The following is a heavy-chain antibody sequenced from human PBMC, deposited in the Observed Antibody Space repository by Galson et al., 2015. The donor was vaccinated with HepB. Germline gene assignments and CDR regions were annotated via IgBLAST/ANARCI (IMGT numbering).Heavy chain of an antibody. Sequence: SLRLSCAASGFTFGDYAMSWFRQAPGKGLEWVGFIRSKAYGGTTEYAASVKGRFTISRDDSKSIAYLQMNSLKTEDTAVYYCTRDYYDSSGLEWPRGLFQHWGQGTLVTVSS. CDR3: TRDYYDSSGLEWPRGLFQH. CDR2: IRSKAYGGTT. D-gene: IGHD3-22*01. CDR1: GFTFGDYA. V-gene: IGHV3-49*03. J-gene: IGHJ1*01.